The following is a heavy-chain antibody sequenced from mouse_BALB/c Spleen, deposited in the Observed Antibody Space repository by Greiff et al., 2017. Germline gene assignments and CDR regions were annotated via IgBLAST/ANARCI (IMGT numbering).Heavy chain of an antibody. D-gene: IGHD2-14*01. Sequence: DVMLVESGGGLVQPGGSLKLSCAASGFTFSSYGMSWVRQTPDKRLELVATINSNGGSTYYPDSVKGRFTISRDNAKNTLYLQMSSLKSEDTAMYYCAREGYDRFYFDYWGQGTTLTVSS. CDR1: GFTFSSYG. CDR3: AREGYDRFYFDY. J-gene: IGHJ2*01. CDR2: INSNGGST. V-gene: IGHV5-6-3*01.